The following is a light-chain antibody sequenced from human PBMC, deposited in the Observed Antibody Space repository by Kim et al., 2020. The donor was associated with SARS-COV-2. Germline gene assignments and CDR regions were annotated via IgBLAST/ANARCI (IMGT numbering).Light chain of an antibody. Sequence: QSALTQPASVSGSPGQSITISCTGTSSDVGNYNYVSWYRQHPGKVPKLMIYDVTKRPSGVSNRFSGSKSGNTASLTISGLQAEDEADYYCSSYTSSSTWVFGGGTQLTVL. CDR1: SSDVGNYNY. CDR2: DVT. J-gene: IGLJ3*02. V-gene: IGLV2-14*01. CDR3: SSYTSSSTWV.